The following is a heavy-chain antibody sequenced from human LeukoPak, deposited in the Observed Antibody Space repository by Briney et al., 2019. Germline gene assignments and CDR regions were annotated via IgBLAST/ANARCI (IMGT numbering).Heavy chain of an antibody. CDR1: GFTFSSYG. J-gene: IGHJ4*02. CDR3: AKERDVGYCTNGVCYNRGFDY. D-gene: IGHD2-8*01. CDR2: ISYDGSNK. Sequence: GGSLRLSCAASGFTFSSYGMHWVRQAPGKGLEWVAVISYDGSNKYYADSVKGRFTISRDNSKNTLYLQMNSLRAEDTAVYYCAKERDVGYCTNGVCYNRGFDYWGQGTLVTVSS. V-gene: IGHV3-30*18.